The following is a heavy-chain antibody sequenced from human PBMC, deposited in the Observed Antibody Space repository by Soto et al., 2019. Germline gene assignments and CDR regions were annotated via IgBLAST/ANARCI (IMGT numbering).Heavy chain of an antibody. V-gene: IGHV3-23*01. J-gene: IGHJ6*02. CDR2: ISGSGGST. CDR1: GFTFSSYA. D-gene: IGHD3-10*01. Sequence: EVQLLESGGGLVQPGGSLRLSCAAPGFTFSSYAMSWVRQAPGKGLEWVSAISGSGGSTYYADSVKGRFTISRDNSKNTLYLQMNSLRAEDTAVYYCAKGVTMVRGVYYYYYGIDVRGQGTTVTVSS. CDR3: AKGVTMVRGVYYYYYGIDV.